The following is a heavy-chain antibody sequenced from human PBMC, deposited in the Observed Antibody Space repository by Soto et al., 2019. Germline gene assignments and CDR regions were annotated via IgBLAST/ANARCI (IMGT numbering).Heavy chain of an antibody. Sequence: EVLLLESGGGLVQPGGSLRLSCVASGFTFSNYGFTWVRQVPGKGLEWVSLSGGRGDVEYADTVMGRFTISRDTTKNTVVLDMNGVRVDDTAVYFCAKCKGRLSNKCYYGMDVWGQGTTVTVS. J-gene: IGHJ6*02. D-gene: IGHD2-21*02. CDR3: AKCKGRLSNKCYYGMDV. CDR1: GFTFSNYG. V-gene: IGHV3-23*01. CDR2: LSGGRGDV.